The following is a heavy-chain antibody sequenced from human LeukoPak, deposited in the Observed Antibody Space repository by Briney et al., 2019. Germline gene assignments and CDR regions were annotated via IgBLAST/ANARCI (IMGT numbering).Heavy chain of an antibody. D-gene: IGHD4-23*01. CDR3: ARRPLGGNSPFDS. CDR2: IFPRDSDI. V-gene: IGHV5-51*01. CDR1: GYTFTSYW. Sequence: GETLKISCKGSGYTFTSYWIAWGRQMPGKGLEWMGIIFPRDSDIRYSPSFQGQVTISADKSVSTPYMQWSGLKASDTAMYYCARRPLGGNSPFDSWGQGTLVTVSS. J-gene: IGHJ4*02.